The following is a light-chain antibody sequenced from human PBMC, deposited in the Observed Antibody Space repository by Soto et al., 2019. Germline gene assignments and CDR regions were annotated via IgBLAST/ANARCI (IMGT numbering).Light chain of an antibody. CDR2: GAS. V-gene: IGKV3-20*01. J-gene: IGKJ5*01. CDR1: QSVRSRS. CDR3: QQYGSSPPIT. Sequence: EFVLTQSPGTLSLSPGERVTLSCRASQSVRSRSLAWYQQKPGQAPRLLIYGASSRATGIPDRFSGSGSGTDFTLTINRLEPEDFAVYYCQQYGSSPPITFGQGTRLEIK.